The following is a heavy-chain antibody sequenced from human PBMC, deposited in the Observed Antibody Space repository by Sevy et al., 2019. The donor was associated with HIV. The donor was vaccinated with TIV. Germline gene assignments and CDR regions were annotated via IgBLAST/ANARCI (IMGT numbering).Heavy chain of an antibody. J-gene: IGHJ3*02. CDR3: ARVQDSYCSGGSCYPREDAFDI. V-gene: IGHV4-61*01. CDR1: GGSVSSGRYY. D-gene: IGHD2-15*01. CDR2: IYYSGST. Sequence: SETLSVTCTVSGGSVSSGRYYWSWIRQPPGKGLEWIGYIYYSGSTNYNPSLKSRVTISVDTSKNQFSLKLSSVTAADTAVYYCARVQDSYCSGGSCYPREDAFDIWGQGTMVTVSS.